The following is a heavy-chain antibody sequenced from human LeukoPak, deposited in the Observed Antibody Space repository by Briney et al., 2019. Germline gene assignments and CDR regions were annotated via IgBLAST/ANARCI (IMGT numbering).Heavy chain of an antibody. J-gene: IGHJ4*02. D-gene: IGHD3-22*01. CDR2: IYSSGST. Sequence: PSETLSLTCIVSGGSISGYYWNWIRQSAGKGLEWIGRIYSSGSTNYNPSLESRVTMSVETSKNQLSLKLSSVTAADTAVHYCARGKYDTSGYYQQFDFWGQGTLVTVSS. V-gene: IGHV4-4*07. CDR3: ARGKYDTSGYYQQFDF. CDR1: GGSISGYY.